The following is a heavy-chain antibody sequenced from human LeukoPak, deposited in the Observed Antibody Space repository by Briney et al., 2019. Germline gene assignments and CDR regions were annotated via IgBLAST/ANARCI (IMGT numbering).Heavy chain of an antibody. CDR3: ARPQVAGPRFTRVCSDVFDI. CDR2: IDPSDSYT. D-gene: IGHD2-8*01. J-gene: IGHJ3*02. Sequence: GESLKISRKGSVYTLTSYWISFVREMPGKGLEWMGRIDPSDSYTNYSPSFQGHLTISADKSISTAYLQRSSLKASDTAMYYCARPQVAGPRFTRVCSDVFDICGQGTMVTVSS. CDR1: VYTLTSYW. V-gene: IGHV5-10-1*01.